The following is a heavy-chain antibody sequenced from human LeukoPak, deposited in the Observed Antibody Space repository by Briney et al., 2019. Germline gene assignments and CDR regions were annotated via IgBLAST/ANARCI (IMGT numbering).Heavy chain of an antibody. CDR1: GFPFSSYA. Sequence: GGSLRLSCAASGFPFSSYAIHWVRQAPGKGLEWVAVLSYDGSNKYYADSVKGRFTISRENSKKTLYLQMSSLRAEDTAVYYCARDLTSGSYPNDAFDIWGQGTVVTVSS. V-gene: IGHV3-30*04. J-gene: IGHJ3*02. CDR3: ARDLTSGSYPNDAFDI. D-gene: IGHD3-10*01. CDR2: LSYDGSNK.